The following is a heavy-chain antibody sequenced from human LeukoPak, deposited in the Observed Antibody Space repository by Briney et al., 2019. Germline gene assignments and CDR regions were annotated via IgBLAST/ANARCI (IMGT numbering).Heavy chain of an antibody. CDR3: ARALYSSGWYRYGMDV. CDR1: GGSISSSNW. D-gene: IGHD6-19*01. Sequence: PSETLSLTCAVPGGSISSSNWWSWVRQPPGQGLEWIGEIYHSGSTNYNPSLKSRVTISVDKSKNQFSLKLSSVTAADTAVYYCARALYSSGWYRYGMDVWGQGTTVTVSS. J-gene: IGHJ6*02. CDR2: IYHSGST. V-gene: IGHV4-4*02.